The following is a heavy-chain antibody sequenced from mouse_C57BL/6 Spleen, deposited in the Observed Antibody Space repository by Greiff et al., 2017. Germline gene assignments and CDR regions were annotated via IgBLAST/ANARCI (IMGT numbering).Heavy chain of an antibody. D-gene: IGHD4-1*01. J-gene: IGHJ2*01. Sequence: QVQLKESGAELVKPGASVKISCKASGYAFSSYWMNWVKQRPGKGLEWIGQIYPGDGDTNYNGKFKGKATLTADKSSSTAYMQLSSLTSKDSAVYFCARGETGTFRGYFDYWGQGTTLTVSS. CDR3: ARGETGTFRGYFDY. V-gene: IGHV1-80*01. CDR1: GYAFSSYW. CDR2: IYPGDGDT.